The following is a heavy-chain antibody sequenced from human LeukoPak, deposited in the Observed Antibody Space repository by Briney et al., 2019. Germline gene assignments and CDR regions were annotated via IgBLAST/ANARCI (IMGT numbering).Heavy chain of an antibody. CDR3: ARDCSGGSCYLVDAFDI. V-gene: IGHV3-30-3*01. CDR1: GFTFSSYA. CDR2: ISYDGSNK. J-gene: IGHJ3*02. Sequence: PGGSLRLCCAASGFTFSSYAMHWVRQAPGKGLEWVAVISYDGSNKYYADSVKGRFTISRDNAKNSLYLQMNSLRAEDTAVYYCARDCSGGSCYLVDAFDIWGQGTMVTVSS. D-gene: IGHD2-15*01.